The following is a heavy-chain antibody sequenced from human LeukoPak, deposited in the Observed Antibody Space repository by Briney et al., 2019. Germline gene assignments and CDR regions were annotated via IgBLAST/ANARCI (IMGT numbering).Heavy chain of an antibody. CDR2: INHSGST. CDR1: GGSFSGYY. Sequence: SETLSLTCAVYGGSFSGYYWSWIRQTPGKGLEWIGEINHSGSTNYNPSLKSRVTISVDTSKNQFSLKLSSVTAADTAVYYCARGGYDRDFDYWGQGTLVTVSS. D-gene: IGHD5-12*01. J-gene: IGHJ4*02. CDR3: ARGGYDRDFDY. V-gene: IGHV4-34*01.